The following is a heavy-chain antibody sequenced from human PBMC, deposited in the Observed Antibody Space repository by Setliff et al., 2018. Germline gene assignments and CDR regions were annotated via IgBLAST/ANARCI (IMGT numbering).Heavy chain of an antibody. V-gene: IGHV4-61*09. J-gene: IGHJ5*02. CDR3: ASAGPTVTFFRVLVISWWDP. D-gene: IGHD3-3*01. CDR2: FHTGGCT. Sequence: TLSLTCTVSGDSISSGSYYWTWIRQPAGKGLEWIGHFHTGGCTNYNRALRSPVSISVDASKNQFSLKLISVTAADTATYYCASAGPTVTFFRVLVISWWDPWGQGSLVTVSS. CDR1: GDSISSGSYY.